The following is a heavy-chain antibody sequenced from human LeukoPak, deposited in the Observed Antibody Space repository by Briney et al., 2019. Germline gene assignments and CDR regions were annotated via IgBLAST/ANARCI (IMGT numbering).Heavy chain of an antibody. J-gene: IGHJ4*02. Sequence: GGSLRLSCTASGFSFSTYAMSWVRQAPGKGLEWVSTISASGGTTYPADSARGRFSISRDNSKNTLSLQMNSLRVDDTAVYYCAKEGPSGYDWDYWGQGTLVTVSS. D-gene: IGHD5-12*01. CDR3: AKEGPSGYDWDY. V-gene: IGHV3-23*01. CDR2: ISASGGTT. CDR1: GFSFSTYA.